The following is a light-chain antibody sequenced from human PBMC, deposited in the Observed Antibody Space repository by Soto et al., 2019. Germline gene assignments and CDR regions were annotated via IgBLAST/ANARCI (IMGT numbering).Light chain of an antibody. V-gene: IGKV1-12*01. Sequence: DIQMTQSPSSLSASVGARVTITCRASQDISKNLAWYQQIPGKAPKLLIFAASTLQSGVPSRFSASGSGTYFILTVGGLQPEDAATYYCQHTKGFPLTFGGGTKV. CDR1: QDISKN. CDR2: AAS. CDR3: QHTKGFPLT. J-gene: IGKJ4*01.